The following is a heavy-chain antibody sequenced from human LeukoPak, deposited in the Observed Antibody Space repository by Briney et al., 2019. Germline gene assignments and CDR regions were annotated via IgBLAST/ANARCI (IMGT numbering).Heavy chain of an antibody. D-gene: IGHD6-19*01. J-gene: IGHJ4*02. Sequence: GASLKISCKGSGYSFTSYWIGWVRQMPGKGLEWMGIISPGDSDTRYSPSFQGQVSISADKSISTAYLQWSSVKASDTAMYYCARLCSGWDFDYWGQGSLVTVSS. CDR3: ARLCSGWDFDY. V-gene: IGHV5-51*01. CDR2: ISPGDSDT. CDR1: GYSFTSYW.